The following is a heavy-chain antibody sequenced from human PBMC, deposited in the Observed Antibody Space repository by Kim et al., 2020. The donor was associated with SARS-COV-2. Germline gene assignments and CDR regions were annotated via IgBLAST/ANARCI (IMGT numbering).Heavy chain of an antibody. CDR3: ASMGYSDYDFRVFVY. CDR1: GFTFSSYW. V-gene: IGHV3-7*01. Sequence: GGSLRLSCAASGFTFSSYWMSWVRQAPGKGLEWVANINRDEREKYYVDSVKGRFTISRDNAQNSLYLHMNSLRAEDTAVYYCASMGYSDYDFRVFVYWG. J-gene: IGHJ5*01. CDR2: INRDEREK. D-gene: IGHD5-12*01.